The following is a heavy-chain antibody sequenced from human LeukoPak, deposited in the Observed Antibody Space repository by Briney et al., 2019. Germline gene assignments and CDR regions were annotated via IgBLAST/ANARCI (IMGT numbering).Heavy chain of an antibody. CDR2: LYNSGYT. CDR1: GGSIRSYY. CDR3: AREGRGAAGTFWFDP. J-gene: IGHJ5*02. V-gene: IGHV4-4*07. D-gene: IGHD6-13*01. Sequence: KPSETLSLTCTVSGGSIRSYYWNWIRQPAGKGLEWIGRLYNSGYTNYNPSLKSRVTISVDTSKNQFSLKLSSVTAADTAVYYCAREGRGAAGTFWFDPRGQGTLVTVSS.